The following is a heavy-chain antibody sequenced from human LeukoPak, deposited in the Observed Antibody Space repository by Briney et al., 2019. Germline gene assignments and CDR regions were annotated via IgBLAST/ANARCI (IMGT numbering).Heavy chain of an antibody. CDR1: GFSISHGYY. CDR3: ARDRIGSAYRVDYFDY. V-gene: IGHV4-38-2*02. D-gene: IGHD1-1*01. Sequence: SETLSLTCTVSGFSISHGYYWGWVRQSPGKGLEWLGSLYYSGSTYYNPSLKSRVTISVDTSKNQFSLKLSSVTAADTAVYYCARDRIGSAYRVDYFDYWGQGTLVTVSS. CDR2: LYYSGST. J-gene: IGHJ4*02.